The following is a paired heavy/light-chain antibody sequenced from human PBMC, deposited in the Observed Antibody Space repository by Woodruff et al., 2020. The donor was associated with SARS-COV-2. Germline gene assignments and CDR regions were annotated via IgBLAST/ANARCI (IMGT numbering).Light chain of an antibody. CDR2: EDN. V-gene: IGLV6-57*01. CDR3: QSYDSSYQV. CDR1: SGSIASNY. J-gene: IGLJ3*02. Sequence: NFMLTQPHSVSESPGKTVTISCTRSSGSIASNYVQWYQQRPGSSPTTVIYEDNQRPSGVPDRFSGSIDSSSNSASLTISGLKTEDEADYYCQSYDSSYQVFGGGTKLTVL.
Heavy chain of an antibody. CDR1: GFTFSSYG. CDR3: AKDRVRTKYYYDSSGYSHQPYY. CDR2: ISYDGSNK. V-gene: IGHV3-30*18. D-gene: IGHD3-22*01. Sequence: QVQLVESGGGVVQPGRSLRLSCAASGFTFSSYGMHWVRQAPGKGLEWVAVISYDGSNKYYADSVKGRFTISRDNSKNTLYLQMNSLRAEDTAVYYCAKDRVRTKYYYDSSGYSHQPYYWGQGTLVTVSS. J-gene: IGHJ4*02.